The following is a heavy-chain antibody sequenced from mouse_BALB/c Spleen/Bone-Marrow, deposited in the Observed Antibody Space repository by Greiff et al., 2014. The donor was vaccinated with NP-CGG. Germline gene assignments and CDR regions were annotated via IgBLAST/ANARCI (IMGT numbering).Heavy chain of an antibody. CDR1: GFDFSRYW. V-gene: IGHV4-1*02. CDR2: INPDSSTI. J-gene: IGHJ3*01. Sequence: EVQLQESGGGLVQPGGSLKLSCADSGFDFSRYWMSWVRQAPGKGLEWIGEINPDSSTINYTPSLKDKFIISRDNAKNTLYLRMSKVRSEDTALYYCARNHYYGLFAYWGQGTLVTVSA. CDR3: ARNHYYGLFAY. D-gene: IGHD1-2*01.